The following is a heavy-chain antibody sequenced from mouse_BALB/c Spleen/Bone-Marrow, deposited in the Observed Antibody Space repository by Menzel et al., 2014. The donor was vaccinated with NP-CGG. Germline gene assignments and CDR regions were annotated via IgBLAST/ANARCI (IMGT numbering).Heavy chain of an antibody. V-gene: IGHV1-4*02. J-gene: IGHJ3*01. CDR2: INPSSGYT. D-gene: IGHD4-1*01. CDR3: AREVRTGAWFTY. Sequence: QVQLKESGAELARPGASVKMSCKASGYTFTSYTIQWVGQRPGQGLEWIGYINPSSGYTDYNQKFKDKTTLTADKSSNTAYMQLTSLTSEDSAVYSCAREVRTGAWFTYWGQGTLVTVSA. CDR1: GYTFTSYT.